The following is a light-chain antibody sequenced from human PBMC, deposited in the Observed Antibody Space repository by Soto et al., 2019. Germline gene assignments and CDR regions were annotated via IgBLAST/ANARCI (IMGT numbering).Light chain of an antibody. CDR1: QSISNW. CDR3: QQYNSYSPRLT. Sequence: DIQMTQSPSTLSASVGDRVTITCRASQSISNWLAWYQQKPGKAPKLLIYRASSLESGVPSRFSGSGPGTEFTLTISSLQPDDFATYYCQQYNSYSPRLTFGGGTKVETK. CDR2: RAS. V-gene: IGKV1-5*03. J-gene: IGKJ4*01.